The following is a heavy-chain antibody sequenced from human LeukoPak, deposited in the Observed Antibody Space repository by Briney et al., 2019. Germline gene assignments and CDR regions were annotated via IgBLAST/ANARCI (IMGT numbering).Heavy chain of an antibody. CDR1: GFSLSTSGMC. CDR2: IDWDDDK. D-gene: IGHD3-22*01. CDR3: ARLTTQIIHDAVDM. V-gene: IGHV2-70*11. J-gene: IGHJ3*02. Sequence: SGPALVKPRQTLTLTCTFSGFSLSTSGMCVSWIRQPQGKALEWLPRIDWDDDKYYNTSLKTRLPISKDTSKNQLVLTMTNMDPVNTATYYCARLTTQIIHDAVDMWGQGTMVIVSS.